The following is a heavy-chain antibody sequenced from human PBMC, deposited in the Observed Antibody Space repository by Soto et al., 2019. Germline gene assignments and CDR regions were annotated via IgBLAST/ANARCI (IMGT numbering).Heavy chain of an antibody. CDR3: ARDPFDCGGDCSSNY. CDR2: LSSSSSSK. Sequence: GFPRLSCAASGFTFSKYRMNWVRQAPGKGLEWVSYLSSSSSSKFYADSVKDRFTISRDNAKSLLYLQMNSLRAEDTAVYYCARDPFDCGGDCSSNYWGQGTRVTVS. D-gene: IGHD2-21*02. J-gene: IGHJ4*02. CDR1: GFTFSKYR. V-gene: IGHV3-21*06.